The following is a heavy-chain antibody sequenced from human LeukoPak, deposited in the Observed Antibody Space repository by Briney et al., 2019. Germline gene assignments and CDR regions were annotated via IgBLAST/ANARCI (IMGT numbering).Heavy chain of an antibody. V-gene: IGHV3-48*03. CDR3: ARELYDSSGYYFSHFDY. CDR1: GFAFSNYE. Sequence: PGGSLRLSCAASGFAFSNYEMNWVRQAPGQGLEWVSYISSSGNTIYYADSLKGRFTISRDNAKNSLYLQIDSLRAEDTAVYFCARELYDSSGYYFSHFDYWGQGTRVTVSS. D-gene: IGHD3-22*01. J-gene: IGHJ4*02. CDR2: ISSSGNTI.